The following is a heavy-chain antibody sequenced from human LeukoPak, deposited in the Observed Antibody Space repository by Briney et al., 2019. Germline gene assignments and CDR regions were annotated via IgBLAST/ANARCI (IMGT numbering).Heavy chain of an antibody. CDR2: IYPGDSDT. J-gene: IGHJ4*02. CDR3: ARGLGYSGSWYFDY. V-gene: IGHV5-51*01. Sequence: GESLKISCKGSGYSFSNYWIAWVRQMPGKGLEWWGIIYPGDSDTRYSPSFQGQVTISADKSISTAYLQWSSLKASDTAMYYCARGLGYSGSWYFDYWGQGTLVTVSS. D-gene: IGHD6-13*01. CDR1: GYSFSNYW.